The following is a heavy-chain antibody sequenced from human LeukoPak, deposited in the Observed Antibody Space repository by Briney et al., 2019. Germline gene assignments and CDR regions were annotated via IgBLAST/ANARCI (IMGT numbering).Heavy chain of an antibody. Sequence: HPGTSLRLSCAASGFTFSTYGMHWVRQAPGKGLEWVAIIWYNGNTKYYADSVKGRFTISRDNSKNTLYLQMNSLRAEDTAMYYCARETHGVNFDYWGQGTLVTVSS. CDR1: GFTFSTYG. CDR2: IWYNGNTK. CDR3: ARETHGVNFDY. D-gene: IGHD4-17*01. V-gene: IGHV3-33*01. J-gene: IGHJ4*02.